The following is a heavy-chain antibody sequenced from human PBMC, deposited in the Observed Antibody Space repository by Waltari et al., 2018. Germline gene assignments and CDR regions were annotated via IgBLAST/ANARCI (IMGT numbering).Heavy chain of an antibody. V-gene: IGHV1-69*01. CDR3: ARHMGFIVVVPAAPMDYYYGMDV. CDR2: IIPIFGTA. J-gene: IGHJ6*02. Sequence: QVQLVQSGAEVKKPGSSVKVSCKASGGTFSSYAISWVRQAPGQGLEWMGGIIPIFGTANYAQKFQGRVTITADESTSTAYMELSSLRSEDTAVYYCARHMGFIVVVPAAPMDYYYGMDVWGQGTTVTVSS. D-gene: IGHD2-2*01. CDR1: GGTFSSYA.